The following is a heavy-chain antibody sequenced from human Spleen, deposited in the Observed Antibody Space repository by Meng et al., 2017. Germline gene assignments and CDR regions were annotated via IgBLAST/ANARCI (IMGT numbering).Heavy chain of an antibody. CDR2: ISSSSSYI. V-gene: IGHV3-21*01. J-gene: IGHJ4*02. CDR3: AREGCSSTSCYAYY. Sequence: GGSLRLSCAASGFTFSSYSMNWVRQAPGKGLEWVSSISSSSSYIYYADSVKGRFTISRDNAKNSLYLQMNSLRAEDTAVYYCAREGCSSTSCYAYYWGQGTLVTVSS. D-gene: IGHD2-2*01. CDR1: GFTFSSYS.